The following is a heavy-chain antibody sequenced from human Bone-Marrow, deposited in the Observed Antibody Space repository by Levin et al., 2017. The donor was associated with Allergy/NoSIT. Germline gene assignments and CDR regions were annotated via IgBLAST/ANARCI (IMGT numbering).Heavy chain of an antibody. CDR1: GYTFITYY. CDR3: ARHYTLDV. V-gene: IGHV5-51*01. J-gene: IGHJ6*02. Sequence: GESLKISCKGSGYTFITYYIAWVRQMPGKGLEWVEIIYPGDSDTRYSPSFRGQVTISADKSISTAYLQWDSLKASDTATYYCARHYTLDVWGQGTTVTVSS. CDR2: IYPGDSDT.